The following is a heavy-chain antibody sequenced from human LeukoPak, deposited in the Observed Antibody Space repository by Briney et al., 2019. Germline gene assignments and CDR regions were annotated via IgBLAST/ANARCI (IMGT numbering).Heavy chain of an antibody. CDR2: IYYSGST. Sequence: SETLSLTCTVSGGSISSYYWSWIRQPPGKGLEWIGYIYYSGSTNYNPSLKSRVTISVDTSKNQFSLKPSSVTAADTAVYYCARGRRTGTTDYWGQGTLVTVSS. D-gene: IGHD1-7*01. J-gene: IGHJ4*02. V-gene: IGHV4-59*01. CDR3: ARGRRTGTTDY. CDR1: GGSISSYY.